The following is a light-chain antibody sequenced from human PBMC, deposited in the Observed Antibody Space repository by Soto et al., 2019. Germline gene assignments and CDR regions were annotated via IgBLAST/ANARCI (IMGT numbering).Light chain of an antibody. V-gene: IGKV3-15*01. Sequence: EIVMTQSPATLSVSPGERSTLSCSASQSVSINLAWYQQKPGQAPRLLIYGASTRATGIPARFSGSGSGTEFNLTISSLQSEDFAVYYCQQYNNWPLTFGPGTKVDIK. J-gene: IGKJ3*01. CDR2: GAS. CDR3: QQYNNWPLT. CDR1: QSVSIN.